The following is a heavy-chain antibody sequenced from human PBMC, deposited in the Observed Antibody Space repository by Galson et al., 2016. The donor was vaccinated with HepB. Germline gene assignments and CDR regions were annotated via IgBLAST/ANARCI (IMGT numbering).Heavy chain of an antibody. CDR3: VRAVPNWNYGMDV. J-gene: IGHJ6*02. V-gene: IGHV6-1*01. D-gene: IGHD1-1*01. Sequence: CAISWDSVSGNSVAWMWIRQSPSRGLEWLGRTFYRSQWHYNYAESVKSRITINPDTSKNQFSLQLSSVTPEDTAVYYCVRAVPNWNYGMDVWGQGTTVAVSS. CDR2: TFYRSQWHY. CDR1: WDSVSGNSVA.